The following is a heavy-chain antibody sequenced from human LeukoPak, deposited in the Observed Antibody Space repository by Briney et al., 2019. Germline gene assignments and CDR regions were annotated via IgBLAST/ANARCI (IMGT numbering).Heavy chain of an antibody. CDR2: ISYDGSNK. CDR1: GFTLSSYG. J-gene: IGHJ6*03. CDR3: ARDWNDGYNYYYMDV. D-gene: IGHD1-1*01. V-gene: IGHV3-30*01. Sequence: GGSLRLSCAASGFTLSSYGIHWVRQAPGKGLEWVAVISYDGSNKYYADSVKGRFTVSRDKSLNTVYLQMNSLRVEDTALYYCARDWNDGYNYYYMDVWGKGTTVTVSS.